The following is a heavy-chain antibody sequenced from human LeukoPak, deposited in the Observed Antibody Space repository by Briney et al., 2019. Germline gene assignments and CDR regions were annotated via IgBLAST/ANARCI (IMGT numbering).Heavy chain of an antibody. J-gene: IGHJ5*02. CDR3: ARETPTRITIFGVVRRKENWFDP. D-gene: IGHD3-3*01. Sequence: SETLSLTCTVSGYSMSSGYYWGWIRQPPERGLEWIGSMYHTGSTYYNPSLKSRVTISVDTSKNQFSLKLSSVTAADTAVYYCARETPTRITIFGVVRRKENWFDPWGQGTLVTVSS. CDR1: GYSMSSGYY. V-gene: IGHV4-38-2*02. CDR2: MYHTGST.